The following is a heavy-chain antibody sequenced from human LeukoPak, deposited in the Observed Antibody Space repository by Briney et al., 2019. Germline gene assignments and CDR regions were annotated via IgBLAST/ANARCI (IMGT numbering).Heavy chain of an antibody. CDR1: GLTVSSNY. J-gene: IGHJ3*02. CDR2: INSDSST. CDR3: ARGGDSSVSVRTAFVM. V-gene: IGHV3-53*01. D-gene: IGHD3-22*01. Sequence: GGSLRLSCAASGLTVSSNYMSWGRHAQDTGQYWVSIINSDSSTYYADSVKGRFTISRDNSRNTLYLQMNSLRAEDWAVYYCARGGDSSVSVRTAFVMWGERTMDSVSS.